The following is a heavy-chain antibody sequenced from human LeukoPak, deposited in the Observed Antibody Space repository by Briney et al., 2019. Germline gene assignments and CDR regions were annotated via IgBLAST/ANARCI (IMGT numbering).Heavy chain of an antibody. CDR1: GFTFDDYG. CDR2: IRNGGST. Sequence: GGSLRLSCAASGFTFDDYGMSWVRQGPGKGLEWVSGIRNGGSTGYADSVKGRFTISRDNAKKSLHLQMTSLRAEDTAVYYCARAIRYTSRVDAFDIWGQGTMVTVSS. V-gene: IGHV3-20*04. J-gene: IGHJ3*02. CDR3: ARAIRYTSRVDAFDI. D-gene: IGHD6-13*01.